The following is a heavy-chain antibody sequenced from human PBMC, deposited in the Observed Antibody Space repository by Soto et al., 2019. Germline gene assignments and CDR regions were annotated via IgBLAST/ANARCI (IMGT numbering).Heavy chain of an antibody. D-gene: IGHD3-22*01. CDR3: ARADSDFGFDY. CDR1: GYTFTSYA. CDR2: INAGNGNT. V-gene: IGHV1-3*01. J-gene: IGHJ4*02. Sequence: PAVKVSCKASGYTFTSYARHWVRQAPGQRLEWMGWINAGNGNTKYSQKFQGRVTITRDTSASTAYMELSSLRSEDTAVYYCARADSDFGFDYWGQGTLVTVSS.